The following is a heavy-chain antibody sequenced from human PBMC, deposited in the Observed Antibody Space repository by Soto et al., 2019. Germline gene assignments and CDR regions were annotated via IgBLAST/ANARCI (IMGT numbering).Heavy chain of an antibody. D-gene: IGHD6-6*01. CDR2: IYYIGTT. J-gene: IGHJ5*02. CDR3: AKNETARPWFDP. V-gene: IGHV4-31*03. Sequence: SETLSLTCTVSGGSIRNGNYYWSWIRQLPGKGLEWIGNIYYIGTTSYNPSLKSRVIISIDTSKNQFSLELTSVLAADTAVYYCAKNETARPWFDPWGQGTLVTVSS. CDR1: GGSIRNGNYY.